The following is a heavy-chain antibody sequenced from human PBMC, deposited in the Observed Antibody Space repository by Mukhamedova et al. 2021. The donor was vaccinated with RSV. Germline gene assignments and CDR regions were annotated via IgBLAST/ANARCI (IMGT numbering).Heavy chain of an antibody. D-gene: IGHD3-10*01. CDR2: ISYDGSNK. Sequence: VISYDGSNKYYADSVKGRFTISRDNSKNTLYLQMNSLRAEDTAVYYCAKERITMVRGVITPSGFDYWGQGTLVTVSS. CDR3: AKERITMVRGVITPSGFDY. J-gene: IGHJ4*02. V-gene: IGHV3-30*18.